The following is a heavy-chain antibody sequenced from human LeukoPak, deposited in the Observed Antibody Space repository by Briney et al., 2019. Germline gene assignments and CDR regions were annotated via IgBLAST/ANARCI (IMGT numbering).Heavy chain of an antibody. CDR1: GFTFSSYG. V-gene: IGHV3-30*18. Sequence: PGGSLRLSCAASGFTFSSYGMHWVRQAPGKGLEWVAVISYDGSNKYYADSVKGRFTISRDNSKNTLYLQMNSLRAEDTAVYYCAKGSSTSSTTFDYWGQGTLVTVSS. J-gene: IGHJ4*02. D-gene: IGHD2-2*01. CDR3: AKGSSTSSTTFDY. CDR2: ISYDGSNK.